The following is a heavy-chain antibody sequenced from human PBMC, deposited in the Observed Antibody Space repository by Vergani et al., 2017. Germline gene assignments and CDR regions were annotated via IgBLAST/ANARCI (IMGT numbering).Heavy chain of an antibody. CDR1: GGSISSGGYY. CDR2: INHSGST. V-gene: IGHV4-31*03. Sequence: QVQLQESGPGLVKPSQTLSLTCTVSGGSISSGGYYWSWIRQHPGKGLEWIGEINHSGSTNYNPSLKSRVTISVDTSKNQFSLKLSSVTAADTAVYYCASRRVGSVYFDYWGQGTLVTVSS. J-gene: IGHJ4*02. CDR3: ASRRVGSVYFDY. D-gene: IGHD1-26*01.